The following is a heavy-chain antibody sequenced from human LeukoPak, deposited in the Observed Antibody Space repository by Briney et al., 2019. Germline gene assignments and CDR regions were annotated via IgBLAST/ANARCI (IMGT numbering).Heavy chain of an antibody. CDR1: GFTFSSYS. V-gene: IGHV3-48*01. CDR2: ISSLSGTI. J-gene: IGHJ4*02. D-gene: IGHD2-15*01. CDR3: ARRARSYSHSYDY. Sequence: GGSLRLSCAASGFTFSSYSMNWVRQAPGEGLEWVSYISSLSGTIYYADSVKGRFTISRDNAKNSLYLQMNSLRAEDTAVYYCARRARSYSHSYDYWGQGTLVTVSS.